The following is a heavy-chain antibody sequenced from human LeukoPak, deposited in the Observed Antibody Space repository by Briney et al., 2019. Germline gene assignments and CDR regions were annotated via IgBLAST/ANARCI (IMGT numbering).Heavy chain of an antibody. V-gene: IGHV3-66*01. D-gene: IGHD3-16*01. CDR2: IYSGGST. Sequence: GGSLRLSCAASGFTVSSNYMSWVRQAPGKGLEWVSVIYSGGSTYYADSVKGRFTIFRDNSKNTLYLQMNSLRAEDTAVYYCARDWGYTSAEYFQHWGQGTPVTVSS. CDR3: ARDWGYTSAEYFQH. J-gene: IGHJ1*01. CDR1: GFTVSSNY.